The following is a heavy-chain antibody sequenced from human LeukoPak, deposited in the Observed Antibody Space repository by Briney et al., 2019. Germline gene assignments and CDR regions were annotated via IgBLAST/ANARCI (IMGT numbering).Heavy chain of an antibody. D-gene: IGHD3-10*01. J-gene: IGHJ4*02. V-gene: IGHV3-48*03. CDR2: ISSSGSTI. CDR1: EFIVSKSE. CDR3: ARKYYYGSGSYYLSYFDY. Sequence: PGGSLRLSCAASEFIVSKSEMNWVRQAPGKGLEWVSYISSSGSTIYYADSVKGRFTISRDNAKNSLYLQMNSLRAEDTAVYYCARKYYYGSGSYYLSYFDYWGQGTLVTVSS.